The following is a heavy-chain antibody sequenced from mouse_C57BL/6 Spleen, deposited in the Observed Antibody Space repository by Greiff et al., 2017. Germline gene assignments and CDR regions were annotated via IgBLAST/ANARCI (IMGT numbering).Heavy chain of an antibody. CDR3: AREPLVANYWYFDV. CDR2: ISYDGSN. Sequence: EVKLMESGPGLVKPSQSLSLTCSVTGYSITSGYYWNWIRQFPGNKLEWMGYISYDGSNNYNPSLKNRISITRDTSKNQFFLKLNSVTTEDTATYYCAREPLVANYWYFDVWGTGTTVTVSS. J-gene: IGHJ1*03. CDR1: GYSITSGYY. D-gene: IGHD1-1*01. V-gene: IGHV3-6*01.